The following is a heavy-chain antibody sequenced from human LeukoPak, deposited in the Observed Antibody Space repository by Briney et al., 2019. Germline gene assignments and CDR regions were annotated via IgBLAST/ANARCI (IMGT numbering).Heavy chain of an antibody. CDR3: RLFHTPIFDL. CDR2: INPSSGGT. Sequence: ASVKVSCKASGYSCNGVYIHWVRQAPGQGLEWMGRINPSSGGTNYAQNFQGRVTMAWDTSISTAYLDLSRLTSYDTAVYYCRLFHTPIFDLWGQGTMITVSS. D-gene: IGHD3-3*01. J-gene: IGHJ3*01. CDR1: GYSCNGVY. V-gene: IGHV1-2*06.